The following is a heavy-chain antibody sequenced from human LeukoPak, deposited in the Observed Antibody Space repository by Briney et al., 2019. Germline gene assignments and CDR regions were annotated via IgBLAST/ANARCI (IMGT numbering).Heavy chain of an antibody. CDR3: AREDYGDRRYSN. V-gene: IGHV1-2*02. D-gene: IGHD4-17*01. CDR2: INPNSGGT. CDR1: GYIFTGYY. J-gene: IGHJ4*02. Sequence: ASVTVSCKASGYIFTGYYMHWVRQAPGQGLEWMGWINPNSGGTNYAQKFQGRVTMTRDTSISTAYMELSRLRSDDTAVYYCAREDYGDRRYSNWGQGALVTVSS.